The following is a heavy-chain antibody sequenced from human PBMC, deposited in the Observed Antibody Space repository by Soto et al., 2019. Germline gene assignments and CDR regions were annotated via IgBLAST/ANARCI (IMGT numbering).Heavy chain of an antibody. J-gene: IGHJ4*02. CDR2: ISYSGTT. V-gene: IGHV4-39*01. CDR3: GSYYISSSYYFDY. Sequence: PSETLSLTCTVSGASITTNNYYWGCLRQPPGKGLEWIATISYSGTTYYNPSLKSRVTISVDTSRNQFSLRLNSVTAADTAVYYCGSYYISSSYYFDYWGQGTLVTVSS. D-gene: IGHD1-26*01. CDR1: GASITTNNYY.